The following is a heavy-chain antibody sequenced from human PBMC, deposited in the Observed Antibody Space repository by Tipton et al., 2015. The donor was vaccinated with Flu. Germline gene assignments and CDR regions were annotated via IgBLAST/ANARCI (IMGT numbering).Heavy chain of an antibody. Sequence: TLSLTCTVSGGSISSYYWSWIRQPPGKGLEWIGYIYYSGSTNYNPSLKSRVTISVDTSKNQFSLKLSSVTAADTAVYYCARGEISGSYYAQFDYWGQGTLVTVSS. V-gene: IGHV4-59*01. CDR3: ARGEISGSYYAQFDY. D-gene: IGHD3-10*01. CDR1: GGSISSYY. CDR2: IYYSGST. J-gene: IGHJ4*02.